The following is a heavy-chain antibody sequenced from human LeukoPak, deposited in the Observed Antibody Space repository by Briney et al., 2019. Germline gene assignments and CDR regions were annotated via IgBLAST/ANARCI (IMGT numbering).Heavy chain of an antibody. Sequence: GGSLRLSCAASGFTFSDYYMSWIRQAPGKGLEWVSYTSSSSSYTNYADSVKGRFTISRDNAKNSLYLQMNSLRAEDTAVYYCARESESSGFDYWGQGTLVTDSS. D-gene: IGHD6-19*01. J-gene: IGHJ4*02. CDR1: GFTFSDYY. CDR3: ARESESSGFDY. V-gene: IGHV3-11*06. CDR2: TSSSSSYT.